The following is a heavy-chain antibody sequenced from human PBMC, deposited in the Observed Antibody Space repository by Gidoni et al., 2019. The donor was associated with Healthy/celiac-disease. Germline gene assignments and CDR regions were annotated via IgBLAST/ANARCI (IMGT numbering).Heavy chain of an antibody. CDR1: GFTFSSYA. CDR2: ISYDGSNK. Sequence: QVQLVESGGGVVQPGRSLRLSCAASGFTFSSYAMHWVRQAPGKGLEWVAVISYDGSNKYYADSVKGRFTISRDNSKNTLYLQMNSLRAEDTAVYYCAREAPTLYSGRYYGMDVWGQGTTVTVSS. D-gene: IGHD1-26*01. CDR3: AREAPTLYSGRYYGMDV. V-gene: IGHV3-30-3*01. J-gene: IGHJ6*02.